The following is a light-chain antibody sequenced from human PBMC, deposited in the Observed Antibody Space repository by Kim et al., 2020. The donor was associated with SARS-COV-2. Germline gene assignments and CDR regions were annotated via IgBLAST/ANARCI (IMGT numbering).Light chain of an antibody. CDR3: QVWDSSSDPAV. CDR2: YDS. Sequence: APGKTARITGEGKNIASNSVHWYQQKPGQAPVLVIYYDSDRPSGIPERFSGSNSGNTATLTISRVEAGDEADYYCQVWDSSSDPAVFGGGTQLTVL. V-gene: IGLV3-21*04. J-gene: IGLJ2*01. CDR1: NIASNS.